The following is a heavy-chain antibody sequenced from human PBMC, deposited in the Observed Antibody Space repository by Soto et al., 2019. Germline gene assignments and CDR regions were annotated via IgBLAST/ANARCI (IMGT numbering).Heavy chain of an antibody. Sequence: ASETLSLTCTVSGGSISSGDYYWSWIRQPPGKGLEWIGYIYYSGSTYYNPSLKSRVTISVDTSKNQFSLKLSSVTAADTAVYYCARAPKPSYCSGGSCYSDWFDPWGQGTLVTVSS. D-gene: IGHD2-15*01. CDR1: GGSISSGDYY. CDR3: ARAPKPSYCSGGSCYSDWFDP. CDR2: IYYSGST. J-gene: IGHJ5*02. V-gene: IGHV4-30-4*01.